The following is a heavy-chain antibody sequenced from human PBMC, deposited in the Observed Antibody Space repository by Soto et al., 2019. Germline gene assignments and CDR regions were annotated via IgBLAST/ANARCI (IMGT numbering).Heavy chain of an antibody. CDR2: ISTYSGNT. J-gene: IGHJ4*02. Sequence: ASVKVSCKTSGYTFSSYSINWVRQAPGQGLEWMAWISTYSGNTHYAERVQGRVTVTLDKSARTAFMEMRGLTPDDTAVYFCARDNGYFDLWGQGTLVTV. CDR1: GYTFSSYS. CDR3: ARDNGYFDL. V-gene: IGHV1-18*04.